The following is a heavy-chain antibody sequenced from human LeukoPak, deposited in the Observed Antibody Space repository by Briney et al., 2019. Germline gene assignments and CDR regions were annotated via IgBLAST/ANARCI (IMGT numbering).Heavy chain of an antibody. CDR3: ASFETTRPRAPVDY. V-gene: IGHV1-2*02. CDR1: GYTFTGYY. D-gene: IGHD3-10*01. J-gene: IGHJ4*02. CDR2: INPNSGGT. Sequence: GASVKVSCKASGYTFTGYYMHWVRQAPGQGLEWMGWINPNSGGTNYAQKFQGRVTITADKSTSTAYMELSSLRSEDTAVYYCASFETTRPRAPVDYWGQGTLVTVSS.